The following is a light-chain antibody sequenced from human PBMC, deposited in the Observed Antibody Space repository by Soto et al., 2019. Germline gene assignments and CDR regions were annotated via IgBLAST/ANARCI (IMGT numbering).Light chain of an antibody. CDR1: HILLSSGGETY. V-gene: IGKV2D-29*02. CDR3: MQSTQLPLT. Sequence: DIVMTQTPLSLSVTPWQPSSISFRSSHILLSSGGETYLFWYLQRPGQSPQLLIYEVSNRISAVPDRFSGSGSGTDFTLKISRVEAEDAGVYYCMQSTQLPLTFGQGTRLEIK. CDR2: EVS. J-gene: IGKJ5*01.